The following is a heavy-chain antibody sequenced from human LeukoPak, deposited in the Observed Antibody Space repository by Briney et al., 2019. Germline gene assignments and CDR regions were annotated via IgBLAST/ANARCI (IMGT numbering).Heavy chain of an antibody. D-gene: IGHD3-9*01. CDR3: ARDGLLRYFDWLSGVYYYYGMDV. CDR1: GGTFSSYA. Sequence: SVKVSCKASGGTFSSYAISWVRQAPGQGLEWMGRIIPILGIANYAQKFQGRVTITADKSTSTAYMELSSLRSEDTAVYYCARDGLLRYFDWLSGVYYYYGMDVWGQGTTVTVSS. CDR2: IIPILGIA. J-gene: IGHJ6*02. V-gene: IGHV1-69*04.